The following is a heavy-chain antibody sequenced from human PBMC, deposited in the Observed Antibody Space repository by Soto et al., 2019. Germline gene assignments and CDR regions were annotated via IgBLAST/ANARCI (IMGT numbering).Heavy chain of an antibody. J-gene: IGHJ4*02. CDR2: IIPIFGTA. CDR1: GGTFSSYA. Sequence: GASVKVSCKASGGTFSSYAISWVRQAPGQGLEWMGGIIPIFGTANYAQKFQGRVTITADESTSTAYMELSSLRSEDTAVYYCARVPHYYDSSGYYYYFDYWGQGTLVTVSS. D-gene: IGHD3-22*01. CDR3: ARVPHYYDSSGYYYYFDY. V-gene: IGHV1-69*13.